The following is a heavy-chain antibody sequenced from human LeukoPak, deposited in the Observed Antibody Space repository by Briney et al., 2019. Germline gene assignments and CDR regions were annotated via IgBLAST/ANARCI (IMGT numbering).Heavy chain of an antibody. V-gene: IGHV4-4*07. CDR2: IYSSGNT. CDR3: AREIFGARAFQY. J-gene: IGHJ4*02. D-gene: IGHD3-3*01. Sequence: SETLSLTCVVSGDSMSSYYWSWIRQPAGKGLEWIGRIYSSGNTNYHPSLKSRVTMSIDTSKNQFSLTLNSVTAADTAVYYCAREIFGARAFQYWGQGILVTVSS. CDR1: GDSMSSYY.